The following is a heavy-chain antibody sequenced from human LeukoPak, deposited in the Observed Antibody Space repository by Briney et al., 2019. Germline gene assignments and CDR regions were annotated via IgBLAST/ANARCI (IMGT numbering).Heavy chain of an antibody. CDR1: GGSISSGGYS. J-gene: IGHJ3*02. CDR3: VYPTGLTSPAFDI. V-gene: IGHV4-30-2*01. Sequence: SETLSLTCAVSGGSISSGGYSWSWIRQPPGKGLEWIGYINHSGSTNYNPSLKSRVTISVDTSKNQFSLKLSSVTAADTAVYYCVYPTGLTSPAFDIWGQGTMVTVSS. D-gene: IGHD4-17*01. CDR2: INHSGST.